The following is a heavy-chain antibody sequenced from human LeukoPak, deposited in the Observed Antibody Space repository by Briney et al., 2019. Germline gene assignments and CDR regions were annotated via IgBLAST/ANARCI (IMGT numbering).Heavy chain of an antibody. V-gene: IGHV1-8*03. J-gene: IGHJ5*02. CDR2: MNPNSGNT. CDR1: GGTFSSYA. CDR3: ARRRGITGNNWFDP. Sequence: GSSVKVSCKASGGTFSSYAINWVRQATGQGLEWMGWMNPNSGNTGYAQKFQGRVTITRNTSISTAYMELSSLRSEDTAVYYCARRRGITGNNWFDPWGQGTLVTVSS. D-gene: IGHD1-20*01.